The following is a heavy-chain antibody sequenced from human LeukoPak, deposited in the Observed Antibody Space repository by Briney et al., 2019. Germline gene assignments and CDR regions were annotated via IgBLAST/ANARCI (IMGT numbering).Heavy chain of an antibody. V-gene: IGHV3-33*01. CDR3: ARARTYDNTGYLNY. D-gene: IGHD3-22*01. Sequence: GGSLRLSCAASGFTFSNYGMHGVRQAPGKGLEWVAVLWYDGSNKYYADSVRGRFTISRDNSENTLNLQMNSLRAEDTAVYYCARARTYDNTGYLNYWGQGTLVTVSS. J-gene: IGHJ4*02. CDR2: LWYDGSNK. CDR1: GFTFSNYG.